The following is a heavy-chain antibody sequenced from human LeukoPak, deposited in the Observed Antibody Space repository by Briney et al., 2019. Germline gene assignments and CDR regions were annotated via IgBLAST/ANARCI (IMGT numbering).Heavy chain of an antibody. J-gene: IGHJ5*02. CDR3: ARREWFDH. Sequence: ASETLSLTCTVSGGSISSSRYYWGWIRQPPGKGLEWIGSIYYSGSTYYNPSLKSRVTISVDTSKNQFSLKLSSVTAADTAVYYCARREWFDHWGQGTLVTVSS. CDR1: GGSISSSRYY. V-gene: IGHV4-39*01. CDR2: IYYSGST.